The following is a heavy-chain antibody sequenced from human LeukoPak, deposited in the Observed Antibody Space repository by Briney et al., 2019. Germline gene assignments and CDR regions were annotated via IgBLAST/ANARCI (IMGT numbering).Heavy chain of an antibody. D-gene: IGHD3-22*01. CDR1: GYTFTVYY. Sequence: ASVKVSCKASGYTFTVYYMHWVRQAPGQGLEWMGWINPNSGGTKYAQMFQGRVTMARDTSISTAYMKLSSLRSDDTAVYYCARDSSGGPWYYFDYWGQGTLVTVSS. J-gene: IGHJ4*02. CDR2: INPNSGGT. V-gene: IGHV1-2*02. CDR3: ARDSSGGPWYYFDY.